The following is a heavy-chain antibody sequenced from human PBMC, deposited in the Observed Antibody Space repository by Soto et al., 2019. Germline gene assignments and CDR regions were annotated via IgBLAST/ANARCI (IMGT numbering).Heavy chain of an antibody. D-gene: IGHD6-19*01. CDR3: ARSRIAVAGTLSYYYYYGMDV. V-gene: IGHV3-33*01. Sequence: GGSLRLSSAASGFTFRSYGMHWVRQAPGKGLEWVAVIWYDGSNKYYADSVKGRFTISRDNSKNTLYLQMNSLRAEDTAVYYCARSRIAVAGTLSYYYYYGMDVWGQGTTVTVSS. CDR2: IWYDGSNK. J-gene: IGHJ6*02. CDR1: GFTFRSYG.